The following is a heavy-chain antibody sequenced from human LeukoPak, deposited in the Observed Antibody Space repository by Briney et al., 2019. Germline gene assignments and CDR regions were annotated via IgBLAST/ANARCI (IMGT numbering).Heavy chain of an antibody. CDR1: GYSISSGYY. V-gene: IGHV4-38-2*02. Sequence: PSETLSLTCTVSGYSISSGYYWGWIRQPPGKGLEWIGSIYHSGSTYYNPSLKSRVTISVDTSKNQFSLELSSVTAADTAVYYCARVSGYDWESFYDYWGQGTLVTVSS. J-gene: IGHJ4*02. CDR3: ARVSGYDWESFYDY. D-gene: IGHD5-12*01. CDR2: IYHSGST.